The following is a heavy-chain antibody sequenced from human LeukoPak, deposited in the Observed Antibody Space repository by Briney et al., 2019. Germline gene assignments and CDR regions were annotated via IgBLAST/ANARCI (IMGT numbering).Heavy chain of an antibody. D-gene: IGHD1-1*01. V-gene: IGHV3-7*01. J-gene: IGHJ6*02. CDR1: GFTFSSYW. CDR2: IKQGGSEK. CDR3: ARDLWERYYYYGMDV. Sequence: GGSLRLSCAASGFTFSSYWMSWVRQAPGKGLEWVANIKQGGSEKYYVDSVKGRFTISRDNAKNSLYLQMNSLRAEDTAVYYCARDLWERYYYYGMDVWGQGTTVTVSS.